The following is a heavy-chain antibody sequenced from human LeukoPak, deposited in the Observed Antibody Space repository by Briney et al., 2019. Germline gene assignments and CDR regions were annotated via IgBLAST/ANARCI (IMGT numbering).Heavy chain of an antibody. Sequence: PGGSLRLSCAASGFTFSSDAMHWVRQAPGKGLEWVAVMAHDGGTIYNADSVNGRFTISRDNSKNTLYLQMNNLTPEDTAVYYCASGCDFWSGQSHYFDYWGQGTLVTVSS. D-gene: IGHD3-3*01. CDR2: MAHDGGTI. CDR3: ASGCDFWSGQSHYFDY. V-gene: IGHV3-30-3*01. J-gene: IGHJ4*02. CDR1: GFTFSSDA.